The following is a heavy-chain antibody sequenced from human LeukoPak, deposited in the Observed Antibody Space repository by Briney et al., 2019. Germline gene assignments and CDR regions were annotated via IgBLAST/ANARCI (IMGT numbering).Heavy chain of an antibody. CDR2: INHSGST. J-gene: IGHJ6*02. V-gene: IGHV4-34*01. D-gene: IGHD3-10*01. CDR1: GGSFSGYY. CDR3: ARGAVRGVIISKLGYYYGMDV. Sequence: SETLSLTCAVYGGSFSGYYWSWIRQPPGKGLEGIGEINHSGSTNYNPSLKSRVTISVDASKNQFSLKLSSVTAADTAVYYCARGAVRGVIISKLGYYYGMDVWGQGTTVTVSS.